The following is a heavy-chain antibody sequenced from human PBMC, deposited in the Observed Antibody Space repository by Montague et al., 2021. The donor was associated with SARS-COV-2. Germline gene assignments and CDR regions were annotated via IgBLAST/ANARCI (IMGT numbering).Heavy chain of an antibody. CDR3: VGHPPYDGLDGPPDF. Sequence: SETLYLTCTVSGVSVTDYNWCWIRQRQGKGLEWVRDVLNNKRINFNPSLKSRVAISVDLSKNQISLRLTSVTAADTAFYYCVGHPPYDGLDGPPDFWDQGTLATVSS. V-gene: IGHV4-59*08. D-gene: IGHD3-16*01. CDR1: GVSVTDYN. J-gene: IGHJ4*02. CDR2: VLNNKRI.